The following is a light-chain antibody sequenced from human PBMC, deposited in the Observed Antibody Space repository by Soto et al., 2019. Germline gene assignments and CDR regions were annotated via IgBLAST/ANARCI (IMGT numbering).Light chain of an antibody. CDR1: QTILYSSNNKNY. V-gene: IGKV4-1*01. J-gene: IGKJ4*01. CDR3: QQYYSTPPT. Sequence: DIVMTQSPDSLAVPLGERATINCKSSQTILYSSNNKNYLAWYQQRPGQPPKLLIYWASTREFGVPDRFSGSGSGADFTLTISSLQAEDVAVYYCQQYYSTPPTFGGGTKVEIK. CDR2: WAS.